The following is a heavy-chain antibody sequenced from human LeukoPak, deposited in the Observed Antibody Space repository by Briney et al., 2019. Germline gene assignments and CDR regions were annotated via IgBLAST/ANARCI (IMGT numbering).Heavy chain of an antibody. CDR2: ISYDGSNK. J-gene: IGHJ5*02. D-gene: IGHD6-19*01. Sequence: GGSLRLSCAASGFTFSSYAMHWVRQAPGKGLEWVAVISYDGSNKYYADSVKGRFTISRDNSKNTLYLQMNSLKTEDTAVYYCTTDWGIAVAGIGAWFDPWGQGTLVTVSS. CDR1: GFTFSSYA. V-gene: IGHV3-30*04. CDR3: TTDWGIAVAGIGAWFDP.